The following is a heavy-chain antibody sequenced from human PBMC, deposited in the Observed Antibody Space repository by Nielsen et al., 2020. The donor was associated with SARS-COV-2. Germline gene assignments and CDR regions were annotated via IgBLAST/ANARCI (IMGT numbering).Heavy chain of an antibody. CDR2: IYCADYT. Sequence: PPLVKPTQTLTLPCTFSGFSLTTSGVGVGWIRQPPGKVLEWLALIYCADYTRYSPSLRTRLTITKDASKNEAVLTMTNMDPVDTATYFCVYTSDSSGWYDYYYGMNVWGQGTTVTVSS. J-gene: IGHJ6*02. D-gene: IGHD6-19*01. CDR3: VYTSDSSGWYDYYYGMNV. CDR1: GFSLTTSGVG. V-gene: IGHV2-5*02.